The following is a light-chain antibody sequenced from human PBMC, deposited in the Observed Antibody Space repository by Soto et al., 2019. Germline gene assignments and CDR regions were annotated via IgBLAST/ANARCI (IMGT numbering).Light chain of an antibody. V-gene: IGKV1-5*01. CDR2: DAS. CDR3: QQYNFFWT. Sequence: DIQMTQSPSTLSASVGDRVTITCRASQSIGGWLAWYQQKAGKAPKLLIYDASSLDSGVPSRYSRNGSGTEFTLTITSQQPEDFATYFCQQYNFFWTFGQGTKVEI. J-gene: IGKJ1*01. CDR1: QSIGGW.